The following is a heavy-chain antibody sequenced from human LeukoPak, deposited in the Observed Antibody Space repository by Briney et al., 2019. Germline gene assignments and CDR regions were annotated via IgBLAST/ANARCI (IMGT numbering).Heavy chain of an antibody. D-gene: IGHD3-10*01. J-gene: IGHJ4*02. CDR3: ARQDPYYYGSGSAFDY. CDR1: GGSISSSSYY. V-gene: IGHV4-39*01. Sequence: SETLSLTCTVSGGSISSSSYYWGWVRQPPGKGLEWIGSIYYSGSTYYNPSLKSRVTISVDTSKTQFSLKLSSVTAADTAVYYCARQDPYYYGSGSAFDYWGQGTLVTVSS. CDR2: IYYSGST.